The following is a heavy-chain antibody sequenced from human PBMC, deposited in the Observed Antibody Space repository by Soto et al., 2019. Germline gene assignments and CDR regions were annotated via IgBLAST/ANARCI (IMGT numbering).Heavy chain of an antibody. CDR1: GFTFSSYG. CDR2: ILYDGSNK. Sequence: VGSLRLSCAASGFTFSSYGMHWVRQAPGKGLELVAVILYDGSNKYYADSVKGRFTISRDNSKNTLYLQMNSLRAEDTAVYYCARDAAYYYDSSGYYNDAFDIWGQGTMVTVSS. J-gene: IGHJ3*02. D-gene: IGHD3-22*01. CDR3: ARDAAYYYDSSGYYNDAFDI. V-gene: IGHV3-33*01.